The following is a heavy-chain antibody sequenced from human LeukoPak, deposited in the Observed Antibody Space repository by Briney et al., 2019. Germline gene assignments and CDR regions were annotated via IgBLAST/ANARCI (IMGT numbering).Heavy chain of an antibody. CDR2: IYTSGST. J-gene: IGHJ3*02. Sequence: SETLSLTCTVSGGSISSYYWSWIRQRAGKGLEWIGRIYTSGSTNYNPSLKSRVTMSVDTSKNQFSLKLSSVTAADTAVYYCAREVSVMVRGTQNAFDTWGQGTMVTVSS. D-gene: IGHD3-10*01. V-gene: IGHV4-4*07. CDR3: AREVSVMVRGTQNAFDT. CDR1: GGSISSYY.